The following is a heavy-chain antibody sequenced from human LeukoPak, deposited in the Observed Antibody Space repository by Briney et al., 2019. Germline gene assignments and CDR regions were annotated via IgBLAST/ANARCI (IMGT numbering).Heavy chain of an antibody. D-gene: IGHD2-2*01. V-gene: IGHV3-33*08. Sequence: GGSLRLSCAASGFTVSSNYMSWVRQAPGKGLEWVAAIWYDGSNKYYADSVKGRFTISRDNSKNTLYLQMNSLRAEDTAVYYCARGAIIVVPAAPDAFDIWGPGTMVTVSS. J-gene: IGHJ3*02. CDR2: IWYDGSNK. CDR3: ARGAIIVVPAAPDAFDI. CDR1: GFTVSSNY.